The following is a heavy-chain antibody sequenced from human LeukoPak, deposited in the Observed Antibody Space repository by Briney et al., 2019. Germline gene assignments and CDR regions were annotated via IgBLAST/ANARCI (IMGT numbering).Heavy chain of an antibody. CDR3: AGVGTDCSSASCYTYFDY. V-gene: IGHV4-39*07. D-gene: IGHD2-2*02. CDR2: IYYSGST. J-gene: IGHJ4*02. Sequence: SETLSLTCTVSGGSISSSSYYWGWIRQPPGKGLEWIGSIYYSGSTSYNPSLKSRVTISVDTSKNQFSLKLSSVTAADTAVYYCAGVGTDCSSASCYTYFDYWGQGTLVTVSS. CDR1: GGSISSSSYY.